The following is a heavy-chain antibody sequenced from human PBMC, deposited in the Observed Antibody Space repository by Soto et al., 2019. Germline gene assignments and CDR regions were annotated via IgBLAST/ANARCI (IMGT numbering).Heavy chain of an antibody. CDR3: ARVYYDILTGFTSVIDY. CDR1: GYSFTSYW. CDR2: IYPGDSDT. V-gene: IGHV5-51*01. Sequence: GESLKISCKGSGYSFTSYWIGWVRQMPGKGLEWMGIIYPGDSDTRYSPSFQGQVTISADKSISTAYLQWSSLKASDTAMYYCARVYYDILTGFTSVIDYWGQGTLVTVSS. D-gene: IGHD3-9*01. J-gene: IGHJ4*02.